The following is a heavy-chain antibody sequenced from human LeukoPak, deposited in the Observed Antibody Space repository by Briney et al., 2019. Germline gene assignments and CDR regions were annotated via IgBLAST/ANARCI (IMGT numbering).Heavy chain of an antibody. CDR1: GFTFSRFW. Sequence: GGSLRLSCAASGFTFSRFWMHWVRQVPGKGLVWVSRISGDGSSTNYADSVKGRFTISRDNSKNTLYLQMTSLRVEDTAVYYCAKYGLGSGIQVWGDFGMDVWGQGTTVTVSS. CDR2: ISGDGSST. CDR3: AKYGLGSGIQVWGDFGMDV. D-gene: IGHD5-18*01. J-gene: IGHJ6*02. V-gene: IGHV3-74*01.